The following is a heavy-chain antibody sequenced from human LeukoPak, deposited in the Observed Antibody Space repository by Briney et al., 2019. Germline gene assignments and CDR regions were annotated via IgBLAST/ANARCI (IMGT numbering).Heavy chain of an antibody. V-gene: IGHV3-48*03. CDR2: ISSSGSTI. Sequence: PGGSLRLSCAASGFTFSSYEMSGVRQAPGKGLERVSYISSSGSTIYYADSVKGRFTISRDNAKNLLYLQMNSLRAEDTAVYYCARTSRGIDAFDIWGQGTMVTVSS. CDR3: ARTSRGIDAFDI. J-gene: IGHJ3*02. D-gene: IGHD3-16*01. CDR1: GFTFSSYE.